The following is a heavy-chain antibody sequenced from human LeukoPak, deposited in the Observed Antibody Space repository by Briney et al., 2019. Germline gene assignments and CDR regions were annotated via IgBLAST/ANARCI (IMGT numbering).Heavy chain of an antibody. Sequence: PGGSLRLSCAASGFTFSTYWMHWVRQAPGKGLVWVSRIISDGRSTTYADSVKGRFTISRDNAKNTLYLQMNSLRAEDTAVYYCAREDVNIVVATSGAFDIWGQGTMVTVSS. CDR1: GFTFSTYW. CDR2: IISDGRST. V-gene: IGHV3-74*03. D-gene: IGHD6-19*01. J-gene: IGHJ3*02. CDR3: AREDVNIVVATSGAFDI.